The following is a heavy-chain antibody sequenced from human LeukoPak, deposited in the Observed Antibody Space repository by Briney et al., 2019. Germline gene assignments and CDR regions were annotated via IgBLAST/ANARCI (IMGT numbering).Heavy chain of an antibody. V-gene: IGHV1-18*01. D-gene: IGHD3-3*01. J-gene: IGHJ4*02. CDR3: ARVRSSALPAYYDFWSGYYPDFDY. CDR1: GYTFTSYG. Sequence: ASVKVSCKASGYTFTSYGISWVRQAPGQGLGWMGWISAYNGNTNYAQKLQGRVTMTTDTSTSTAYMELRSLRSDDTAVYYCARVRSSALPAYYDFWSGYYPDFDYWGQGTLVTVSS. CDR2: ISAYNGNT.